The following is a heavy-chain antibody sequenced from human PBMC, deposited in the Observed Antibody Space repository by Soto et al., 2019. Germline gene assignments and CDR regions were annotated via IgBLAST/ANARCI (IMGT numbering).Heavy chain of an antibody. D-gene: IGHD6-19*01. Sequence: EVQLVESGGDLVQPGGSLRLSCAASGFTFSKYRMSWVRQAPGKGLEWVSNISTTSSNINYAESVQGRFTISRDNAKNSLYLQMNSLRDEDTAVYYCARPIREYSSGRDAFDIWGQGTMVTVSS. CDR3: ARPIREYSSGRDAFDI. J-gene: IGHJ3*02. CDR1: GFTFSKYR. V-gene: IGHV3-48*02. CDR2: ISTTSSNI.